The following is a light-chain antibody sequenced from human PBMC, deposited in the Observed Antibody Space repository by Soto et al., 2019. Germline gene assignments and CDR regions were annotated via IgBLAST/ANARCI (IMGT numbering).Light chain of an antibody. CDR2: DAS. J-gene: IGKJ5*01. CDR3: QQRSNWPRIT. V-gene: IGKV3-11*01. CDR1: QSVSSY. Sequence: EIVLTQSPATLSLSPGERSTLSFMSSQSVSSYLAWYQQKPGQAPRLLIYDASNRATGIPARFSGSGSGTDFTLTISSLEPEDFAVYYCQQRSNWPRITFGQGTRLEI.